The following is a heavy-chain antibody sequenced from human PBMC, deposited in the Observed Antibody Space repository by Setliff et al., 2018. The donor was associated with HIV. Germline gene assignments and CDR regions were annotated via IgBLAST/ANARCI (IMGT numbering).Heavy chain of an antibody. J-gene: IGHJ2*01. Sequence: GGSLRLSCAASGFTFNNAWMNWVRQAPGKGLEWVSRIKSKTDGGTTEYAASVKGRFTISRDDSKSIAYLQMNSLKTEDTAVYYCTRLRIVGATYWYFDLWGRGTLVTVSS. D-gene: IGHD1-26*01. CDR2: IKSKTDGGTT. CDR1: GFTFNNAW. CDR3: TRLRIVGATYWYFDL. V-gene: IGHV3-15*01.